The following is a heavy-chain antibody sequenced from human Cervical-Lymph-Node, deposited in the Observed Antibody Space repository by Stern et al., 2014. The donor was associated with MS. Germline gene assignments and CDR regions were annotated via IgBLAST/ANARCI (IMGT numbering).Heavy chain of an antibody. J-gene: IGHJ4*02. CDR3: ARDERLALDY. D-gene: IGHD6-25*01. CDR1: GFTFSSYG. V-gene: IGHV3-33*01. CDR2: IWYDGSNK. Sequence: VQLVESGGGVVQPGRSLRLSCAASGFTFSSYGMHWVRQAPGKGLEWVAVIWYDGSNKYYADSVKGRFTISRDNSKNTLYLQMNSLRAEDTAVYYWARDERLALDYWGQGTLVTVSS.